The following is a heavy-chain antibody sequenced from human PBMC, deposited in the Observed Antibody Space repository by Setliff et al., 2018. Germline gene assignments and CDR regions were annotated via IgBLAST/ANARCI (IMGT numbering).Heavy chain of an antibody. CDR1: GDSIFDNY. V-gene: IGHV4-59*08. CDR3: ARLSPYNTGPPFDY. D-gene: IGHD2-8*02. CDR2: ISYTGRT. J-gene: IGHJ4*02. Sequence: SETLSLTCSVSGDSIFDNYWSWIRQSPGRELEWIAYISYTGRTNYNPSLKSRVTISLDTSKNPFSLNLRSVTAADTAVYYCARLSPYNTGPPFDYWGQGTLVTVSS.